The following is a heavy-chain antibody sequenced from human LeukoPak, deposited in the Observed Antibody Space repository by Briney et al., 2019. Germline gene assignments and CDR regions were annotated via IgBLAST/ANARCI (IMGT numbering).Heavy chain of an antibody. CDR2: ISGSGGST. Sequence: GGSLRLSCAASGFTFSSYSMNWVRQAPGKGLEWVSAISGSGGSTYYADSVKGRFTISRDNSKNTLYLQMNSLRAEDTAVYYCAKALHDFWSGYSLYYYYYMDVWGKGTTVTVSS. CDR3: AKALHDFWSGYSLYYYYYMDV. CDR1: GFTFSSYS. D-gene: IGHD3-3*01. V-gene: IGHV3-23*01. J-gene: IGHJ6*03.